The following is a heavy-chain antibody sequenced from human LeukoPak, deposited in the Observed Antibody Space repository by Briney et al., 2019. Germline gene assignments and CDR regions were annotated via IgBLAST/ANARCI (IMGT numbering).Heavy chain of an antibody. CDR2: IRYDGSNK. CDR1: GFTFSSYG. CDR3: AKEGQWRLGYYYYMDV. V-gene: IGHV3-30*02. J-gene: IGHJ6*03. Sequence: PGGSLRLSCAASGFTFSSYGMHWVRQGPGKGLEWVAFIRYDGSNKYYADSVKGRFTISRDNSKNPLYLQMNSLRAEDTAVYYCAKEGQWRLGYYYYMDVWGKGTTVTVSS. D-gene: IGHD6-19*01.